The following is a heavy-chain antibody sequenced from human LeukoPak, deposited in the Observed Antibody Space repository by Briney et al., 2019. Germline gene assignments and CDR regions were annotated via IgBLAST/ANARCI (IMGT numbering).Heavy chain of an antibody. J-gene: IGHJ4*02. V-gene: IGHV3-21*01. CDR1: GFTFDTYS. Sequence: GGSLRLSCAASGFTFDTYSMNWVRQAPGKGLEWVSSISSSSCYIYYADSVKGRFTISRDNAKNSLYMQMNSLRAEDTGVYYCARSPGATWSFDYWGQGTLVTVSS. CDR3: ARSPGATWSFDY. CDR2: ISSSSCYI. D-gene: IGHD1-1*01.